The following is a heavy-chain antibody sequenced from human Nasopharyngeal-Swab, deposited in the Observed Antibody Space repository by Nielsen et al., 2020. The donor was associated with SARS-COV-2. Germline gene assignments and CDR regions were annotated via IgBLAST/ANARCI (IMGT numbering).Heavy chain of an antibody. CDR3: ARDAAWIQLWGSLYGMDV. D-gene: IGHD5-18*01. Sequence: ASVKFSCKASGYTFTSYYMHWVRQAPGQGLEWMGIINPSGGTTSYAQKFQGRVTMTRDTSTSTVYMELSSLRSEDTAVYYCARDAAWIQLWGSLYGMDVWGQGTTVTVSS. J-gene: IGHJ6*02. CDR2: INPSGGTT. CDR1: GYTFTSYY. V-gene: IGHV1-46*01.